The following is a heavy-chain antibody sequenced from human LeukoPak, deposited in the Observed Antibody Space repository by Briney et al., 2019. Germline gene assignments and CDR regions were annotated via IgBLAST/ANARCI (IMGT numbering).Heavy chain of an antibody. D-gene: IGHD6-13*01. CDR1: GYTFTSYG. CDR2: IIPIFGTA. Sequence: GASVKVSCKASGYTFTSYGISWVRQAPGQGLEWMGGIIPIFGTANYAQKFQGRVTITADESTSTAYMELSSLRSEDTAVYYCARVSSSWSTYYFDYWGQGTLVTVSS. V-gene: IGHV1-69*13. J-gene: IGHJ4*02. CDR3: ARVSSSWSTYYFDY.